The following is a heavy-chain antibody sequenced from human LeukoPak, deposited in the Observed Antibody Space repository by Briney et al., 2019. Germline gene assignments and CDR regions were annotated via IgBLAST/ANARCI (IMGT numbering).Heavy chain of an antibody. D-gene: IGHD5-12*01. CDR3: ARDQSPGDIVPTTFDY. CDR2: ISAYNGNT. J-gene: IGHJ4*02. V-gene: IGHV1-18*04. Sequence: ASVKVTCKASGYTFTTYGITWVRRAPGQGLEWMGWISAYNGNTNYAQKLQGRVTMTTDTSTSTAYMELRSLRSDDTAVYYCARDQSPGDIVPTTFDYWGQGTLVTVSS. CDR1: GYTFTTYG.